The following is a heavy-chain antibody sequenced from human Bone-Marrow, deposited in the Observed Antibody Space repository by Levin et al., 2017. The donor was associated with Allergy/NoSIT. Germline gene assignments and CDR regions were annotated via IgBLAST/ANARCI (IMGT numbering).Heavy chain of an antibody. CDR3: ARDVGAAGVPDY. D-gene: IGHD6-13*01. Sequence: GGSLRLSCVASGFAFNNYGMHWVRQAPGKGLEWVAVIWVDGSDKHYADSVKGRFTISRDNSKNTLFLQMNSLGPGDTAVYYCARDVGAAGVPDYWGQGTLVTVSS. J-gene: IGHJ4*02. CDR1: GFAFNNYG. CDR2: IWVDGSDK. V-gene: IGHV3-33*01.